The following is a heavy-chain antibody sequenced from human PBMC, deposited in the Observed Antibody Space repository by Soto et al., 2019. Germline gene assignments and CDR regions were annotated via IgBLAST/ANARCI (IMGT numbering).Heavy chain of an antibody. J-gene: IGHJ5*02. CDR2: INPSGGNT. V-gene: IGHV1-46*01. D-gene: IGHD6-13*01. CDR3: ARDHSIASSGAWWLDP. CDR1: GYTFTNNY. Sequence: ASVKVSCKASGYTFTNNYIHWVRRAPGQGLEWMGTINPSGGNTNYAQKFQGRVTMTRDTSTSTAYMELSSLTSEDTAVYYCARDHSIASSGAWWLDPWGQGTLVSVSS.